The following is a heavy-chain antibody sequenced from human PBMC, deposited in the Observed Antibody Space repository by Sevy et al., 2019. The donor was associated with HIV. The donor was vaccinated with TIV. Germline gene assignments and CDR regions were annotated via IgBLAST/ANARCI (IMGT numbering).Heavy chain of an antibody. V-gene: IGHV3-23*01. Sequence: GGSLGLSCTASGFTFSNHAMTWVRQAPGKGLECVSAISGSGGSTSYADSVRGRFTISRDNSKNTLYLQMNSLRTEDTALYYCVASSTSVGGWSSYYMDVWGKGTTVTVSS. CDR1: GFTFSNHA. J-gene: IGHJ6*03. D-gene: IGHD2-2*01. CDR3: VASSTSVGGWSSYYMDV. CDR2: ISGSGGST.